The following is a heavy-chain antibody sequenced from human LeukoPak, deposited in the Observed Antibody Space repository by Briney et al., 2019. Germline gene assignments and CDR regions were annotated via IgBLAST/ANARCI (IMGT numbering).Heavy chain of an antibody. CDR2: IDWDDDK. J-gene: IGHJ4*02. CDR1: GFSLTTSGMC. CDR3: ARIWGDDYNRHYFDY. Sequence: SGPALVKPTQTLTLTCTFSGFSLTTSGMCVSWIRQPPGKALEWLACIDWDDDKNYSTSLKTRLTISKDTSKNQVVLTMTNMDPVDTATYYCARIWGDDYNRHYFDYWGQGTLVTVSS. D-gene: IGHD5-24*01. V-gene: IGHV2-70*11.